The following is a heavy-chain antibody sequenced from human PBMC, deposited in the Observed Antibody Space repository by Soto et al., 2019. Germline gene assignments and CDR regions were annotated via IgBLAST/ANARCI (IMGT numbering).Heavy chain of an antibody. V-gene: IGHV4-4*02. Sequence: SETLSLTCAVSGVSISSSNWWSWVRQPPGKGLEWIGEIYHSGSTNYNPSLKSRVTISVDKSKNQFSLKLRSVTAADTAVYYCARVQRTVPGIVRHLDYWGQGTLVTVSS. CDR3: ARVQRTVPGIVRHLDY. CDR2: IYHSGST. CDR1: GVSISSSNW. J-gene: IGHJ4*02. D-gene: IGHD6-19*01.